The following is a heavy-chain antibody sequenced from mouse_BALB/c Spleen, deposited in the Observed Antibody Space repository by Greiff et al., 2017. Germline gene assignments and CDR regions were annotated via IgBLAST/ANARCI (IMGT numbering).Heavy chain of an antibody. J-gene: IGHJ4*01. Sequence: EVQLVESGPGLVKPSQSLSLTCTVTGYSITSDYAWNWIRQFPGNKLEWMGYISYSGSTSYNPSLKSRISITRDTSKNQFFLQLNSVTTEDTATYYCAFYYGSPLGAMDYWGQGTSVTVSS. CDR2: ISYSGST. V-gene: IGHV3-2*02. D-gene: IGHD1-1*01. CDR1: GYSITSDYA. CDR3: AFYYGSPLGAMDY.